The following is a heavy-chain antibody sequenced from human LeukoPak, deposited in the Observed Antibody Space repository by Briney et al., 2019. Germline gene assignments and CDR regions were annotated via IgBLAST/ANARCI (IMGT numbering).Heavy chain of an antibody. V-gene: IGHV3-7*01. CDR1: GFTFSDYW. D-gene: IGHD2-15*01. CDR3: TRWARYCSSGSCYSWFDP. J-gene: IGHJ5*02. Sequence: GGSLRLSCAASGFTFSDYWMSWVRQAPGKGLEWVAKMKPDGSEEYNVDSVKGRFTISRDNANSSLYLQMDSLRVDDTAVYYCTRWARYCSSGSCYSWFDPWGQGTLVTVSP. CDR2: MKPDGSEE.